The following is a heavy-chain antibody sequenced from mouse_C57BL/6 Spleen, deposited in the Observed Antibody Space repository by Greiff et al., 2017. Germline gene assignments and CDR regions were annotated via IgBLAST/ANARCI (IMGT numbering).Heavy chain of an antibody. Sequence: VQLQQPGAELVKPGASVKLSCKASGYTFTSYWMQWVKQRPGQGLEWIGEIDPSDSYTNYNQKFKGKATLTVDTSSSTAYMQLSSLTSEDSAVYYCARRGSNSAWFAYWGQGTLVTVSA. J-gene: IGHJ3*01. CDR1: GYTFTSYW. V-gene: IGHV1-50*01. CDR2: IDPSDSYT. D-gene: IGHD2-5*01. CDR3: ARRGSNSAWFAY.